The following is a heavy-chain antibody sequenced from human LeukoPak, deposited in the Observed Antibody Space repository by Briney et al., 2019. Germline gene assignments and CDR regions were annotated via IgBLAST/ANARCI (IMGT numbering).Heavy chain of an antibody. CDR2: ISSSGSTI. CDR1: GFTFSSYE. CDR3: AKERDSSSWAPSWYFDL. D-gene: IGHD6-13*01. Sequence: PGGSLRLSCAASGFTFSSYEMNWVRQAPGKGLEWVSYISSSGSTIYYADSVKGRFTISRDNSKNTLYLQMNSLRAEDTAVYYCAKERDSSSWAPSWYFDLWGRGTLVTVSS. V-gene: IGHV3-48*03. J-gene: IGHJ2*01.